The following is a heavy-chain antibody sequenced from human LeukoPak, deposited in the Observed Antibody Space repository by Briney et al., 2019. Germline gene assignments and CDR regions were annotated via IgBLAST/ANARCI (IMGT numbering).Heavy chain of an antibody. D-gene: IGHD6-6*01. CDR1: GFTFSSYS. CDR3: AREPSIAARPFDY. Sequence: GGSLRLSCAASGFTFSSYSMNWVRQAPGRGLEWVSYISSSSSTIYYADSVKGRCTISRDNAKNSVYLQMNSLRAEDTAVYYCAREPSIAARPFDYWGQGTLVTVSS. V-gene: IGHV3-48*04. J-gene: IGHJ4*02. CDR2: ISSSSSTI.